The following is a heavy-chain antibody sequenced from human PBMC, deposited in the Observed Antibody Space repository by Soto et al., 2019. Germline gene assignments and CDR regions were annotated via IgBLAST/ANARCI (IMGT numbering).Heavy chain of an antibody. J-gene: IGHJ4*01. D-gene: IGHD2-15*01. Sequence: PGGSLRLSCSASGFTFNTYRMHWVRQAPGKGLEYVSAISSNGGSTHYADSVKGRFTISRDNSKNTLYLQMSSLRADDTAVYYCVEFDCSGGNCYFGYWGHGTLVTVSS. CDR3: VEFDCSGGNCYFGY. CDR1: GFTFNTYR. V-gene: IGHV3-64D*06. CDR2: ISSNGGST.